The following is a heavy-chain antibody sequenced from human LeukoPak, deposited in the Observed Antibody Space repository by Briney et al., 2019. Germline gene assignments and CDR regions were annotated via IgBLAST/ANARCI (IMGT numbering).Heavy chain of an antibody. J-gene: IGHJ3*02. CDR2: ISSSGSTI. Sequence: PGGSLRLSCAASGFTFSSYEMNWVRQAPGKGLEWVSYISSSGSTIYYADSVKGRFTISRGNAKNSLYLQMNSLRAEDTAVYYCSKGSPAFDIWGQGTMVTVSS. V-gene: IGHV3-48*03. CDR1: GFTFSSYE. CDR3: SKGSPAFDI.